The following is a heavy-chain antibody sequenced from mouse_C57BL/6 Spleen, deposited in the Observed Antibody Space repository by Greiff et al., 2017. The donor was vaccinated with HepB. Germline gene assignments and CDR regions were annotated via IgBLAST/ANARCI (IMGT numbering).Heavy chain of an antibody. CDR1: GYTFTDYD. D-gene: IGHD2-4*01. V-gene: IGHV1-15*01. CDR3: TIAIYYYHEDAMDY. CDR2: IDPETGGT. J-gene: IGHJ4*01. Sequence: VQLQQSGAELVRPGASVTLSCKASGYTFTDYDMHWVKQTPVHGLEWIGAIDPETGGTAYNQKFKGKAILTADKSSSTAYMELRSLTSEDSAVYYCTIAIYYYHEDAMDYWGQGTSVTVSS.